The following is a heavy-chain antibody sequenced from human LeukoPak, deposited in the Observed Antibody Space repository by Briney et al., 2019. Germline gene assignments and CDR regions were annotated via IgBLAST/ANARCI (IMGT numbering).Heavy chain of an antibody. CDR3: AKDDGEWLRVTRYYFDY. CDR2: ISYDGSNK. CDR1: GFTFSSYG. Sequence: GRSLRLSCAASGFTFSSYGMHWVRQAPGKGLEWVAVISYDGSNKYYADSVEGRFTISRDNSKNTLYLQMNSLRAEDTAVYYCAKDDGEWLRVTRYYFDYWGQGTLVTVSS. J-gene: IGHJ4*02. D-gene: IGHD5-12*01. V-gene: IGHV3-30*18.